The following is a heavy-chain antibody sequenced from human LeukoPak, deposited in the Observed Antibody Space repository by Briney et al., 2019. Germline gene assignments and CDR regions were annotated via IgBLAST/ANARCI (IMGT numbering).Heavy chain of an antibody. J-gene: IGHJ4*02. CDR1: GFTFSDYY. CDR2: ISGGGSTI. Sequence: GGSLRLSCAASGFTFSDYYMSWIRQAPGKGLEWISYISGGGSTIYYADSVKGRFTISRDNAKNSLYLQMNSLRAEDTAVYYCARDGPRSVSGSSYFDYWGQGTLVTVSS. CDR3: ARDGPRSVSGSSYFDY. V-gene: IGHV3-11*01. D-gene: IGHD6-13*01.